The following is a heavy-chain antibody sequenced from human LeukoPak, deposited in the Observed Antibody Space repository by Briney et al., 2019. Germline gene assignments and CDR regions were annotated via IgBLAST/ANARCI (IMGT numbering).Heavy chain of an antibody. V-gene: IGHV3-30*03. CDR1: GFTFSNYS. D-gene: IGHD6-6*01. J-gene: IGHJ6*03. Sequence: GGSLRLSCAASGFTFSNYSMNWVRQAPGKGLEWVAVISYDGSNKYYADSVKGRFTISRDNSKNTLYLQMNSLRAEDTAVYYCARDWGVSARPGYMDVWGKGTTVTVSS. CDR3: ARDWGVSARPGYMDV. CDR2: ISYDGSNK.